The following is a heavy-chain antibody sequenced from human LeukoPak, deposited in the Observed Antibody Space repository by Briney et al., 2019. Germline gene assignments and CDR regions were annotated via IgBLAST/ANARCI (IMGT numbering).Heavy chain of an antibody. V-gene: IGHV3-30*04. Sequence: QPGGSLRLSCAASGFTFSSYAMHWVRQAPGKGLEWVAVISYDGSNKYYADSVKGRFTISRDNSKNTLYLQMNSLRAEDTAVYYCATSPFAPGYSSSWYYYYGMDVWGKGTTVTVSS. CDR3: ATSPFAPGYSSSWYYYYGMDV. CDR2: ISYDGSNK. D-gene: IGHD6-13*01. J-gene: IGHJ6*04. CDR1: GFTFSSYA.